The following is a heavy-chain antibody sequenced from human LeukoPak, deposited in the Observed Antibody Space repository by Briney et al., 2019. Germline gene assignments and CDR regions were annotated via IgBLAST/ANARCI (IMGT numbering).Heavy chain of an antibody. CDR3: ATTHYYDSSGYYLDAFDI. J-gene: IGHJ3*02. CDR1: GGSISSYY. CDR2: IYYSGST. D-gene: IGHD3-22*01. Sequence: SETLSLTCTVSGGSISSYYWSWIRQPPGKGLEWIRYIYYSGSTNYNPSLKSRVTISVDTSKNQFSLKLSSVTAADTAVYYCATTHYYDSSGYYLDAFDIWGQGTMVTVSS. V-gene: IGHV4-59*08.